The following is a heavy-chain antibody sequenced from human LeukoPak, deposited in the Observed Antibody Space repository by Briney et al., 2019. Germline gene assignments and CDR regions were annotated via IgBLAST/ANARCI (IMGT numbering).Heavy chain of an antibody. Sequence: SETLSLTCTVFGGSISSYYWSWIRQPPGKGLEWIGYIYYSGSTNYNPSLKSRVTISVDTSKNQFSLKLSSVTAADTAVYYCARVGGYDFWSGLNWFDPWGQGTLVTVSS. CDR2: IYYSGST. CDR3: ARVGGYDFWSGLNWFDP. J-gene: IGHJ5*02. CDR1: GGSISSYY. D-gene: IGHD3-3*01. V-gene: IGHV4-59*01.